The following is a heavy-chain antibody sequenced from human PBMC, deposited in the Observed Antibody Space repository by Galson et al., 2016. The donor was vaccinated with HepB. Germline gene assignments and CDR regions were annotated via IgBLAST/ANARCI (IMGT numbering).Heavy chain of an antibody. CDR3: ARDGGVPSENFDTSGSGYFDY. J-gene: IGHJ4*02. CDR1: GFRFSGYA. Sequence: SLRLSCAASGFRFSGYALHWVRQAPGKGLEWVAVISYDGIKKYYADSVEGRFTISRDNSKKTLYLQMNSLRGEDTDVYYCARDGGVPSENFDTSGSGYFDYWGQGTLVSVSS. CDR2: ISYDGIKK. D-gene: IGHD3-22*01. V-gene: IGHV3-30*04.